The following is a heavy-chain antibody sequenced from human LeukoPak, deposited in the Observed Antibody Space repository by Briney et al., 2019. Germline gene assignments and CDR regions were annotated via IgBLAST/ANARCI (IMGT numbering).Heavy chain of an antibody. D-gene: IGHD4-23*01. CDR1: GYTFTGYY. CDR3: ARRYGGSYGFDY. V-gene: IGHV1-2*02. CDR2: INPNSGGT. J-gene: IGHJ6*02. Sequence: ASVKVSCKASGYTFTGYYMHWVRQAPGQGLEWMGWINPNSGGTNYAQKFQGRVTMTTDTSTSTAYMELRSLRSDDTAVYYCARRYGGSYGFDYWGQGTTVTVSS.